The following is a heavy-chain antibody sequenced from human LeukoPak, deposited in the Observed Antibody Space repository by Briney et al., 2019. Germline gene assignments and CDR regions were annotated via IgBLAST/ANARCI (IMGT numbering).Heavy chain of an antibody. Sequence: SETLSLTCTVSGGSVSGYYCSWIRQPAGKGLEWIGRIYSTGSTDYNASLKSRVTMSVDTSKNQFSLKLSSVTPADTAVYYCARMSYDRTGEGRANLYYYYMAVWGKGTTVTVSS. J-gene: IGHJ6*03. CDR2: IYSTGST. V-gene: IGHV4-4*07. CDR1: GGSVSGYY. CDR3: ARMSYDRTGEGRANLYYYYMAV. D-gene: IGHD3-3*01.